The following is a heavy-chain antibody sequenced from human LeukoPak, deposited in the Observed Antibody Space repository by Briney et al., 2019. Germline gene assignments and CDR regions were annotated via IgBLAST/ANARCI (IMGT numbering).Heavy chain of an antibody. CDR3: AKAHSGSYYSGIN. CDR1: GFTFNTFA. D-gene: IGHD1-26*01. V-gene: IGHV3-23*01. Sequence: GGSLRLSCAASGFTFNTFAMSWVRQAPGKGLEWVSAISGGSGSTYYADSVTGRFTISRDNSKNTLYLQMNGLRAEDTAVYYCAKAHSGSYYSGINWGQGTLVTVSS. J-gene: IGHJ4*02. CDR2: ISGGSGST.